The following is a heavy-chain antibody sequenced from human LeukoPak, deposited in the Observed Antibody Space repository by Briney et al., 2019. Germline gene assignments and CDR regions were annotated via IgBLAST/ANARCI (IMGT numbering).Heavy chain of an antibody. CDR2: ISSSGGST. CDR3: AKGAYGDYDY. CDR1: GLTFSSYA. J-gene: IGHJ4*02. Sequence: GGSLRLSCAASGLTFSSYALSWVRQAPGKGLEWVSAISSSGGSTYYADSVKGRFTISRDSSKNTLYLQMNSLRAEDTAVYYCAKGAYGDYDYWGQGTLVTVSS. V-gene: IGHV3-23*01. D-gene: IGHD4-17*01.